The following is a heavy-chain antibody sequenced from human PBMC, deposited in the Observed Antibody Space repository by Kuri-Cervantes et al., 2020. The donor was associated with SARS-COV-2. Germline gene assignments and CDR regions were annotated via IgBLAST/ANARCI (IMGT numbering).Heavy chain of an antibody. D-gene: IGHD4-17*01. CDR2: ISGSGGST. Sequence: GGSLRLSCAASGFTFSSYWMHWVRQAPGRGLEWVSAISGSGGSTYYADSVKGRFTISRDNSKNTLYLQMNSLRAEDTAVYYCAKTPLPTVTTGVFDYWGQGTLVTVSS. J-gene: IGHJ4*02. CDR3: AKTPLPTVTTGVFDY. CDR1: GFTFSSYW. V-gene: IGHV3-23*01.